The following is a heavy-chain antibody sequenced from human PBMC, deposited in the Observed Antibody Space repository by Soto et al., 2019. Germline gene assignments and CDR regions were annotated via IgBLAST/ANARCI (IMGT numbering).Heavy chain of an antibody. Sequence: ASVKVSCKASGYTFTSYGISWVRQAPGQGLEWMGWISAYTGNTNYAQKLQGRVTMTTDTSTSTAYMELRSLRSDDTAVYYCARGLEGYCSSTSPVWGQGTMVTVSS. CDR3: ARGLEGYCSSTSPV. J-gene: IGHJ4*02. CDR1: GYTFTSYG. CDR2: ISAYTGNT. D-gene: IGHD2-2*01. V-gene: IGHV1-18*01.